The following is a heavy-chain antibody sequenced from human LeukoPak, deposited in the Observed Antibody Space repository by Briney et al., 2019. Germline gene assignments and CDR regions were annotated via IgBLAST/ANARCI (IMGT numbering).Heavy chain of an antibody. CDR1: GGSISSYY. J-gene: IGHJ4*02. V-gene: IGHV4-59*01. CDR3: ARVSSGVYFDY. Sequence: SETLSITCTVSGGSISSYYWSWIRQPPGKGLELIGYIYYSGSTNYNPSLKSRVTMSVDTSKNQFSLKLSSVTAADTAVYYCARVSSGVYFDYWGQGTLVTVSS. CDR2: IYYSGST. D-gene: IGHD2-15*01.